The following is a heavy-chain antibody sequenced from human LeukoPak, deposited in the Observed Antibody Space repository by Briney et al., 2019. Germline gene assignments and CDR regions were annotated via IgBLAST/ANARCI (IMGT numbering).Heavy chain of an antibody. Sequence: ASVKVSCKASGYTFTSYDINWVRQATGQGLERMGWISAYNGKTYYAQKLQGRVTMTTDTSTSTAYMELRSLRSDDTAVYYCARGSPSRYNYDSSGYYGGYFDYWGQGTPVTVSS. CDR3: ARGSPSRYNYDSSGYYGGYFDY. CDR2: ISAYNGKT. V-gene: IGHV1-18*01. D-gene: IGHD3-22*01. J-gene: IGHJ4*02. CDR1: GYTFTSYD.